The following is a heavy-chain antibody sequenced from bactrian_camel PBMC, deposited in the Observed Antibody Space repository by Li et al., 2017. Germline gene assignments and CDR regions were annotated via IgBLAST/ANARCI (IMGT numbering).Heavy chain of an antibody. CDR2: ISSLGALT. Sequence: VQLVESGGGLVQPGGSLRLSCEASGFTFSSAYMSWVRQAPGEGLEWVSSISSLGALTYYADSVKGQFTISRDNAKNTVYLQMNSLQPEDTARYYCAADPEYGSGGYCYLLSRYTHWGQGTQVTVS. CDR3: AADPEYGSGGYCYLLSRYTH. V-gene: IGHV3S40*01. CDR1: GFTFSSAY. D-gene: IGHD2*01. J-gene: IGHJ4*01.